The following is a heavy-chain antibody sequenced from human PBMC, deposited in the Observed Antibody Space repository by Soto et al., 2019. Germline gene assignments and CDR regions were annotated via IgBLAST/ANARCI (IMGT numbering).Heavy chain of an antibody. V-gene: IGHV1-8*01. CDR1: GYTFTSYD. D-gene: IGHD3-9*01. CDR3: ARASYDILTGYYGPYYMDV. J-gene: IGHJ6*03. Sequence: ASVKVSCKASGYTFTSYDINWVRQATGQGLEWMGWMNPNSGNTGYAQKFQGRVTMTRNTSISTAYMELSSLRSEDTAVYYCARASYDILTGYYGPYYMDVWGKGTTVTVSS. CDR2: MNPNSGNT.